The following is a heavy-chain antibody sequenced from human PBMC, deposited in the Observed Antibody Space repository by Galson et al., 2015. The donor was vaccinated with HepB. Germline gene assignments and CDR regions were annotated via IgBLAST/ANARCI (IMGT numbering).Heavy chain of an antibody. CDR2: INHSGST. CDR3: ARGLKSGSPFDY. V-gene: IGHV4-34*01. Sequence: GLEWIGEINHSGSTNYNPSLKSRVTISVDTSKNQFSLKLSSVTAADTAVYYCARGLKSGSPFDYWGQGTLVTVSS. J-gene: IGHJ4*02. D-gene: IGHD1-26*01.